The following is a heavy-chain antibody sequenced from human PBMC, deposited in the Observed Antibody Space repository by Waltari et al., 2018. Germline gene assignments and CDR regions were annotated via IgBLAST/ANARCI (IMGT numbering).Heavy chain of an antibody. D-gene: IGHD6-13*01. CDR1: GFTSRYYR. Sequence: EVQLVESGGGLVQPGGSLRLSCEASGFTSRYYRMNWVRQAPGKGLEWVSDISSTSSTIYYAESVKGRFTVSRDNAKNSLYLQMNSLRAEDTAVYYCARGDSSLYYFDYWGQGTLVTVSS. J-gene: IGHJ4*02. CDR3: ARGDSSLYYFDY. CDR2: ISSTSSTI. V-gene: IGHV3-48*01.